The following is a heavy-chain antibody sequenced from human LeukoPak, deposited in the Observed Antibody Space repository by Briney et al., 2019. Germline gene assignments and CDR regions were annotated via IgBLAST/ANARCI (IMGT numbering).Heavy chain of an antibody. CDR2: ISSSGSTI. J-gene: IGHJ6*04. V-gene: IGHV3-48*03. CDR3: AELGITMIGGV. D-gene: IGHD3-10*02. CDR1: GFTFSSYE. Sequence: GGSLRLSCAASGFTFSSYEMNWVRQAPGKGLEWVSYISSSGSTIYHADSAKGRFTISRDNAKNSLYLQMNSLRAEDTAVYCCAELGITMIGGVWGKGTTVTISS.